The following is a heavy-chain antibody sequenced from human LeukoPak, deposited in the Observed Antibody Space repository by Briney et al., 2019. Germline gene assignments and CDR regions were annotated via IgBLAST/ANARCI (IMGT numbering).Heavy chain of an antibody. Sequence: ASETLSLTCTVSGDSISSTGHYWGWIRQPPGKGLEWIGSKHYSGSTSYNPALKSRVTISVDTSKNQFSLKLDSVTAADTSVYYCARYSSLSGWFDPWGQGTLVTVSS. CDR1: GDSISSTGHY. D-gene: IGHD6-6*01. CDR2: KHYSGST. CDR3: ARYSSLSGWFDP. V-gene: IGHV4-39*01. J-gene: IGHJ5*02.